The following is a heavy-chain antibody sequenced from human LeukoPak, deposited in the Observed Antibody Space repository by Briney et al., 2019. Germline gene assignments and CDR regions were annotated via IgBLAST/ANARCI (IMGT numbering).Heavy chain of an antibody. V-gene: IGHV4-61*02. CDR3: AREYYYDSSGYHFDY. CDR2: ISSTGST. CDR1: GGAISSGGHY. D-gene: IGHD3-22*01. Sequence: SQTLSLTCTVSGGAISSGGHYWSWIRQPAGKGLEYLGRISSTGSTNYNPSLRSRVTISADTSKNHFSLKLTSVTAADTAVYYCAREYYYDSSGYHFDYWGQGTPVTVSS. J-gene: IGHJ4*02.